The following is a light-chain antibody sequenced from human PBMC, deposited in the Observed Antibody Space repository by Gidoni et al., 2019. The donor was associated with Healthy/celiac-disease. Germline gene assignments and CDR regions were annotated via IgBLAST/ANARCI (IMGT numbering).Light chain of an antibody. V-gene: IGKV3-11*01. Sequence: EIVLTQSPATMSLSHGERATLSCRASQSVSSYLAWYQQKPGQAPRLLIYDASNRATGIPARFSGRGSGTDFTLTISSLEPEEFAVYYCQQRSNWPPLTFGGGTKVEIK. J-gene: IGKJ4*01. CDR2: DAS. CDR3: QQRSNWPPLT. CDR1: QSVSSY.